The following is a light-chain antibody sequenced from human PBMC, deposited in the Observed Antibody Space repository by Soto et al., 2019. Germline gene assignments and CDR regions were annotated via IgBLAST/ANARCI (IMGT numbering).Light chain of an antibody. CDR2: GAS. Sequence: EIVLTQSPGTLSLSPGERATLSCRASQSVRNSYLAWYQQKPGQAPRLLIYGASGRATGIPDRFSGSGSGTDFTLTISRLEPEDFAVYYCQQYGISRYTFGQGTKLEI. CDR3: QQYGISRYT. CDR1: QSVRNSY. J-gene: IGKJ2*01. V-gene: IGKV3-20*01.